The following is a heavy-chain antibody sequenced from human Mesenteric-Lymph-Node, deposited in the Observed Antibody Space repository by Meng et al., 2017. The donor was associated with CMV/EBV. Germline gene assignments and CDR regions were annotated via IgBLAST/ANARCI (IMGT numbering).Heavy chain of an antibody. CDR2: INHSGST. Sequence: SQTLSLTCAVYGGSFSGYYWSWIRQPPGKGLEWIGEINHSGSTNYNPSLKSRVTISVDTSKNQFSLKLSSVTAADTAVYYCAREMSYGSSASATAFDYWGQGALVTVSS. CDR3: AREMSYGSSASATAFDY. D-gene: IGHD2-2*01. CDR1: GGSFSGYY. J-gene: IGHJ4*02. V-gene: IGHV4-34*01.